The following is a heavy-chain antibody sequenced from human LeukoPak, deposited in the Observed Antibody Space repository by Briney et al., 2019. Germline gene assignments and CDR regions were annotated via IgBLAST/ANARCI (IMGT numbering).Heavy chain of an antibody. D-gene: IGHD2-2*01. V-gene: IGHV3-21*04. CDR1: GFTFSSYS. CDR3: AKVDPYPAAPDDYMDV. J-gene: IGHJ6*03. Sequence: PGGSLRLSCAASGFTFSSYSMNWVRQAPGKGLEWVSSISSGSSAIYYADSVKGRITISRDNAKNSLFLQMNSLRAEDTAVYYCAKVDPYPAAPDDYMDVWGKGTTVTVSS. CDR2: ISSGSSAI.